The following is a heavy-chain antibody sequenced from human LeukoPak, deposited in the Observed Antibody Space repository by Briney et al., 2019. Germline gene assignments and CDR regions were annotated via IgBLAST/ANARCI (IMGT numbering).Heavy chain of an antibody. V-gene: IGHV4-39*07. CDR1: GGSISSSSYY. CDR3: AGQIAAGYAFDI. CDR2: IYYSGST. D-gene: IGHD6-13*01. Sequence: SETLCLTCTVSGGSISSSSYYWGWIRQPPGKGLEWIGSIYYSGSTYYNPSLKSRVTISVDTSKNQFSLKLSSVTAADTAVYYCAGQIAAGYAFDIWGQGTMVTVSS. J-gene: IGHJ3*02.